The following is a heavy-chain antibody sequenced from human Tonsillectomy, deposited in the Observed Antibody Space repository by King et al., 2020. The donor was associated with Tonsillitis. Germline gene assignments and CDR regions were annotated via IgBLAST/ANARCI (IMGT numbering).Heavy chain of an antibody. D-gene: IGHD3-22*01. J-gene: IGHJ4*02. Sequence: QLVQSGGGVVQPGRSLRLSCAASGFTFSSNGMHWVRQAPGKGLEWVAVIWLDGRNRYYADSVKGRFTISRDNSKNTLYLQMNSLRAEDTAVYYCARDRYDSSGFNYFDYWGQGTLVTVSS. CDR3: ARDRYDSSGFNYFDY. V-gene: IGHV3-33*08. CDR2: IWLDGRNR. CDR1: GFTFSSNG.